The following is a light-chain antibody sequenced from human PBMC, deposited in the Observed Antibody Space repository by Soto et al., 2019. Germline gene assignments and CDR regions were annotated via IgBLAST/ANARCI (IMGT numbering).Light chain of an antibody. CDR2: GAS. Sequence: EIVMTQSPATLSVSPGERATLSCRASQTVNSNLAWYQQKPGQAPRPLIYGASTRATGIPDRFSGSGSGTDFTLTISRLEPEDFAVYYCQQYGSSPWTFGQGTKVDI. CDR3: QQYGSSPWT. CDR1: QTVNSN. J-gene: IGKJ1*01. V-gene: IGKV3-20*01.